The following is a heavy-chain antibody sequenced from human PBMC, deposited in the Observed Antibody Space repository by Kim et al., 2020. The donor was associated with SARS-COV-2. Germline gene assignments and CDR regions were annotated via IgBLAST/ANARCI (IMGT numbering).Heavy chain of an antibody. V-gene: IGHV3-30-3*01. CDR2: ISYDGSNK. Sequence: GGSLRLSCAASGFTFSSYAMHWVRQAPGKGLEWVAVISYDGSNKYYADSVKGRFTISRDNSKNTLYLQMNSLRAEDTAVYYCARDESIWVFPAGISIDY. CDR3: ARDESIWVFPAGISIDY. D-gene: IGHD3-3*01. J-gene: IGHJ4*01. CDR1: GFTFSSYA.